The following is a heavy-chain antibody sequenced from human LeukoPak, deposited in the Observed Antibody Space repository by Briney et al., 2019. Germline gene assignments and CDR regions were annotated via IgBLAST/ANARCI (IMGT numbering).Heavy chain of an antibody. CDR1: GSTFSSYE. CDR3: ARDGYYYDSSGYSPFDY. V-gene: IGHV3-48*03. J-gene: IGHJ4*02. CDR2: ISSSGSTI. D-gene: IGHD3-22*01. Sequence: PGGSLRLSCAASGSTFSSYEMNWVRQAPGKGLEWVSYISSSGSTIYYADSVKGRFTISRDNAKNSLYLQMNSLRAEDTAVYYCARDGYYYDSSGYSPFDYWGQGTLVTVSS.